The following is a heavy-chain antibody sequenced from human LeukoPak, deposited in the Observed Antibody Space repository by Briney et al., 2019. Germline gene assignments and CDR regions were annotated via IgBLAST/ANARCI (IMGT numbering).Heavy chain of an antibody. D-gene: IGHD5-24*01. Sequence: PGGSLRLSCEASGFTFSRNWMSWVRQAPGKGLEWVASINPDGSQKHHVDSVKGRFTISRDNTRNSVYLQMNSLGGEDTAVYYCAKLLGTATTFDYWGQGTLVTVSS. CDR2: INPDGSQK. CDR1: GFTFSRNW. CDR3: AKLLGTATTFDY. V-gene: IGHV3-7*01. J-gene: IGHJ4*02.